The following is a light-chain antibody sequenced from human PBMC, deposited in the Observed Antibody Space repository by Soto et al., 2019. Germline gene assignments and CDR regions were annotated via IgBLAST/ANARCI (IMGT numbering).Light chain of an antibody. CDR2: GAS. CDR1: QTVSNNY. J-gene: IGKJ2*01. Sequence: EIVLTQSPDTLSLSPWERATVSCRASQTVSNNYLAWYQQKPGQAPRLLLYGASTRPTGIPDRFSGSGSGTDFTLTISRLEPEDFAVYYCHHYGSSPPYTFGQGTKLDIK. CDR3: HHYGSSPPYT. V-gene: IGKV3-20*01.